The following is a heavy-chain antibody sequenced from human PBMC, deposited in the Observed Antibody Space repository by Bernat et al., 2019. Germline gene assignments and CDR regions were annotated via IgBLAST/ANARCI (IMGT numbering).Heavy chain of an antibody. V-gene: IGHV1-24*01. D-gene: IGHD3-10*01. CDR3: AKGIWFGELLSYTYDY. J-gene: IGHJ4*02. CDR1: GYTLTELS. CDR2: FDPEDGET. Sequence: QVQLVQSGAEVKKPGASVKVSCKVSGYTLTELSMHWVRQAPGKGLEWMGGFDPEDGETIYAQKFQGRVTMTEDTSTDTAYMELSSLRSEDTAVYYCAKGIWFGELLSYTYDYWGQGTLVTVSS.